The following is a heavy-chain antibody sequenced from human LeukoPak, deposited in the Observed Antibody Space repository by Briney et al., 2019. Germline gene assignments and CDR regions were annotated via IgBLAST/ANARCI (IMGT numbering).Heavy chain of an antibody. Sequence: GESLKISCKGSGYSFTSYWIGWVRQMPGKGLEGMGIIYPGDSDTRYSPSFQGQVTISADKSISTAYLQWSSLKASDTAMYYCAGEVGGSYPVTSFDYWGQGTLVTVSS. CDR1: GYSFTSYW. CDR3: AGEVGGSYPVTSFDY. V-gene: IGHV5-51*01. CDR2: IYPGDSDT. J-gene: IGHJ4*02. D-gene: IGHD1-26*01.